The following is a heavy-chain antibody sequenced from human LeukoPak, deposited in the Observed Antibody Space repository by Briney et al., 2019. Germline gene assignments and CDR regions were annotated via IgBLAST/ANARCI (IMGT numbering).Heavy chain of an antibody. CDR1: GYTFTLYC. CDR2: INPSGGTA. D-gene: IGHD6-13*01. J-gene: IGHJ4*02. Sequence: ASVKVSCKASGYTFTLYCMHWVRQAPGQGLEWMGIINPSGGTANYAQKFQGRVTVTRDTSTSTVYMELSSLRSEDTAVYYCARDLFSSSWYGPYYFDYWGQGTLVTVSS. CDR3: ARDLFSSSWYGPYYFDY. V-gene: IGHV1-46*01.